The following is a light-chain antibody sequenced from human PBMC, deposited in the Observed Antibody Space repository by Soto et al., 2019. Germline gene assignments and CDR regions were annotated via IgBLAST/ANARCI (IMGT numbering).Light chain of an antibody. CDR1: QSIGRY. CDR2: DVS. J-gene: IGKJ2*02. Sequence: DIQMTQSPSSLSESVGDRVTVTCRSSQSIGRYLSWYQQKPGKAPKLLIYDVSTLQAGVPSRFSDSDSGTDFTLTISGLQPEDCATYYCQQSFSDPRTFGQGTKVEL. CDR3: QQSFSDPRT. V-gene: IGKV1-39*01.